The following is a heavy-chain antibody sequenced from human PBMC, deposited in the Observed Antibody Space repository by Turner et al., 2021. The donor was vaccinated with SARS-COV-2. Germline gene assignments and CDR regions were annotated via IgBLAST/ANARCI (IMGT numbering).Heavy chain of an antibody. J-gene: IGHJ3*01. CDR1: GGYITTLSYY. D-gene: IGHD3-10*01. CDR3: ARVRAVTCITTTCLPSDAFDL. CDR2: IHYSGST. V-gene: IGHV4-39*01. Sequence: QLHLQESRPGLVKPSETLSLTCTVSGGYITTLSYYWGWIRQPPGKGLEWIGSIHYSGSTYYNASLASRVTISVDTSKNQFSLKLTSVTAADTAVYYCARVRAVTCITTTCLPSDAFDLWGQGTMVPVSS.